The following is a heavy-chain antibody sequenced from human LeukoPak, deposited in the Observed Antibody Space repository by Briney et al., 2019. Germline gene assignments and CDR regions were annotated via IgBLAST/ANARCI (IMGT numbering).Heavy chain of an antibody. V-gene: IGHV1-2*02. D-gene: IGHD5-24*01. J-gene: IGHJ4*02. Sequence: ASVKVSCKASGYTFTGYYMHWVRQAPGQGLEWMGWTNPNSGGTNYAQKFQGRVTMTRDTSISTAYMELSRLRSDDTAVYYCARDRGQRWLQHFDYWGQGTLVTVSS. CDR3: ARDRGQRWLQHFDY. CDR2: TNPNSGGT. CDR1: GYTFTGYY.